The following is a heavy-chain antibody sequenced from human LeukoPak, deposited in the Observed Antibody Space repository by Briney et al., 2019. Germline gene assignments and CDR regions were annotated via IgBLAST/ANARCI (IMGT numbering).Heavy chain of an antibody. D-gene: IGHD1-7*01. Sequence: GASLRLSCAASGFTFSNYAMNWVRQAPGKGLEWVSGITGGGDVTYYTDSVKGRFTISRDSSKNTLYLQMNSLRVEDTAVYYCAKGLGWNSRRGWAYYFDFWGQGTLVTVSS. J-gene: IGHJ4*02. V-gene: IGHV3-23*01. CDR2: ITGGGDVT. CDR3: AKGLGWNSRRGWAYYFDF. CDR1: GFTFSNYA.